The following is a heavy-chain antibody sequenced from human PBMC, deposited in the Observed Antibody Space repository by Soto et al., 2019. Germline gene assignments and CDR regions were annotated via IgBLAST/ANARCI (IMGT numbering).Heavy chain of an antibody. D-gene: IGHD3-16*01. CDR1: GYTFTSYD. CDR2: MNPNSGNT. CDR3: ARGIMITFGGVPLFDP. J-gene: IGHJ5*02. Sequence: VASVKVSCKASGYTFTSYDINWVRQATGQGLEWMGWMNPNSGNTGYAQKFQGRVTMTRNTSISTAYMELSSLRSEDTAVYYCARGIMITFGGVPLFDPWGQGTLVTVSS. V-gene: IGHV1-8*01.